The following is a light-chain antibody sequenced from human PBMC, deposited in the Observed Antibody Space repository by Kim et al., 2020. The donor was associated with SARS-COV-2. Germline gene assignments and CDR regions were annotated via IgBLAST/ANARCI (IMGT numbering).Light chain of an antibody. CDR3: QQAKSYPLT. V-gene: IGKV1-12*01. CDR1: RDIDSA. Sequence: AAVGNRIILTCRGSRDIDSALGWYQQKPGKAPNLLIHAASTLQNGVPSRFSGSGYGTDFTLTISSLQPEDFATYYCQQAKSYPLTFGGGTKVDIK. CDR2: AAS. J-gene: IGKJ4*01.